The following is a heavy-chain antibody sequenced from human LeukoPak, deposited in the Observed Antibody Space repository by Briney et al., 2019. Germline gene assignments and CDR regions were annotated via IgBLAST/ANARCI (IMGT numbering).Heavy chain of an antibody. Sequence: GGSLRLSCAASGFIFSSYGMHWVRQAPGKGLEWVTSIRFDGSNTYYSDSVKGRFTISRDNSKNTLYLQMNSLRVEDTAVYYCAQGHSHTAMYFWGQGTLVTVSS. J-gene: IGHJ4*02. V-gene: IGHV3-30*02. CDR2: IRFDGSNT. CDR3: AQGHSHTAMYF. D-gene: IGHD5-18*01. CDR1: GFIFSSYG.